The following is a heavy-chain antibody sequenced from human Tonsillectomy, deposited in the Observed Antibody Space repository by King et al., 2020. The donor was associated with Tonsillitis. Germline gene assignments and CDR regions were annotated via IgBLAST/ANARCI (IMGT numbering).Heavy chain of an antibody. D-gene: IGHD5-12*01. Sequence: VQLVESGAEVKKPGSSVKVSCKASGGTFSSSVISWVRQAPGQGLEWMGGIIPIFGTANYAQKFQGRVTITADESTNTVYLELSSLRSEDTAVYYCAGERRYSGYDPFDSWGQGTPVTVSS. J-gene: IGHJ4*02. CDR3: AGERRYSGYDPFDS. V-gene: IGHV1-69*01. CDR1: GGTFSSSV. CDR2: IIPIFGTA.